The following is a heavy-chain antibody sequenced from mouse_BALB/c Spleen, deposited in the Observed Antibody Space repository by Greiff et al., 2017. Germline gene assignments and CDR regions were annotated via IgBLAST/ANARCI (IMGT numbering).Heavy chain of an antibody. CDR1: GFTFSSYT. D-gene: IGHD4-1*01. Sequence: EVKLVESGGGLVKPGGSLKLSCAASGFTFSSYTMSWVRQTPEKRLEWVATISSGGSYTYYPDSVKGRFTISRDNAKNTLYLQMSSLKSEDTAMYYCTRSGGDYWGQGTTLTVSS. J-gene: IGHJ2*01. V-gene: IGHV5-6-4*01. CDR2: ISSGGSYT. CDR3: TRSGGDY.